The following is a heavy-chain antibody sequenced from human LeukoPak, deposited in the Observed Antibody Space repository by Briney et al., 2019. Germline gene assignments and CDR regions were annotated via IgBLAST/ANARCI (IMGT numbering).Heavy chain of an antibody. D-gene: IGHD3-22*01. CDR2: ISNDGANK. V-gene: IGHV3-30*18. J-gene: IGHJ4*02. CDR3: AKYQGYDSDYMAV. CDR1: GFTFSSYG. Sequence: PGGSLRLSCAASGFTFSSYGMYWVRQAPGKGLEWMAVISNDGANKYYADSVKGRFTIFRDDSKNTLFLQMNSLRPEDTAMYYCAKYQGYDSDYMAVWGQGALVTVSS.